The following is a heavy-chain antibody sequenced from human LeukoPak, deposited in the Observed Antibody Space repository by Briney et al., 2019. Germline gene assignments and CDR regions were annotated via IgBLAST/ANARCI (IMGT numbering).Heavy chain of an antibody. CDR1: GGSISSSSYY. CDR2: IYYRGST. D-gene: IGHD2-2*01. CDR3: ARDSNTNYYFDY. J-gene: IGHJ4*02. V-gene: IGHV4-39*07. Sequence: SETLSLTCTVSGGSISSSSYYWGWIRQPPGKGLEWIGSIYYRGSTYYNPSLRSRITLSLDTSKSQFSLSLSSVTAADTAVYYCARDSNTNYYFDYWGQGTLVTVSS.